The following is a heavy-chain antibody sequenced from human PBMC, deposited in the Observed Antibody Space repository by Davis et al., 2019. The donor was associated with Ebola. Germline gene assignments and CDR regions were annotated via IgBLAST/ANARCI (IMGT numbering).Heavy chain of an antibody. V-gene: IGHV3-21*01. J-gene: IGHJ4*02. Sequence: PGGSLRLSCTGSRFTFSSFSMNWVRQAPGKGLEWVSFISSTSNYIDYADSVKGRFTISRDNAKSSLFLQMNSLRAEDTAVYYCARGGGLSDSWGQGTLVTVSS. D-gene: IGHD2/OR15-2a*01. CDR1: RFTFSSFS. CDR3: ARGGGLSDS. CDR2: ISSTSNYI.